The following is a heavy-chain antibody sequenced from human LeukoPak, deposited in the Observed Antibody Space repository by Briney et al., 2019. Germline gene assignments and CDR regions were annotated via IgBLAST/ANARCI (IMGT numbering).Heavy chain of an antibody. Sequence: PGGSLRLSCAASGFTFSSYRMNWVRQAPGKGLEWVSSISSSSSDIYYADSVKGRLTISRDNAKNSLYLQMNSLRAEDTAVYYCARGSWYTSSSRYMDVWGKGTTVTVSS. CDR1: GFTFSSYR. CDR2: ISSSSSDI. CDR3: ARGSWYTSSSRYMDV. V-gene: IGHV3-21*01. D-gene: IGHD6-6*01. J-gene: IGHJ6*03.